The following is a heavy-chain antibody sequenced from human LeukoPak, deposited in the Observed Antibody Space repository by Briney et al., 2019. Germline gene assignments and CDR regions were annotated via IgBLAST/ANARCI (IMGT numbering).Heavy chain of an antibody. CDR1: GGSISSGSYY. V-gene: IGHV4-61*02. D-gene: IGHD5-24*01. J-gene: IGHJ4*02. Sequence: PSQTLSLTCSASGGSISSGSYYWSWIRQPAGKGLEWIGRIYTSGSTSYSPSLKSRVTISLDTSKNQFSLKLTSVTAADTAVYSCARGRDGYYFDYWGQGTLVTVSS. CDR3: ARGRDGYYFDY. CDR2: IYTSGST.